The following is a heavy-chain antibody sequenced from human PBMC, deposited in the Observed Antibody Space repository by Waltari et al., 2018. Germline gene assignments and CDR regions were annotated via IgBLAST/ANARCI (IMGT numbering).Heavy chain of an antibody. Sequence: EVQLLESGGGLVQPGGSLRLSCEASGFTFSSYAMSWVRQAPGKGGGWVSTINVKGGSTHYADSVKGRFTISRDNSKSTLYVQMNSLRAEDTAVYYCAKVVVSDSPDYCDYWGQGVLVAVSP. V-gene: IGHV3-23*01. CDR3: AKVVVSDSPDYCDY. D-gene: IGHD2-15*01. J-gene: IGHJ4*02. CDR1: GFTFSSYA. CDR2: INVKGGST.